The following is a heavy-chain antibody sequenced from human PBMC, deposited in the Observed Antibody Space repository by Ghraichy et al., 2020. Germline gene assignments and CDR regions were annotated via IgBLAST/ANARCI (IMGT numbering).Heavy chain of an antibody. CDR1: GGSFSGYY. Sequence: SETLSLTCAVYGGSFSGYYWSWIRQPPGKGLEWIGEINHSGSTNYNPSLKSRVTISVDTSKNQFSLKLSSVTAADTAVYYCARDGGYQPGYSSYWGQGTLVTVSS. CDR3: ARDGGYQPGYSSY. V-gene: IGHV4-34*01. CDR2: INHSGST. D-gene: IGHD6-19*01. J-gene: IGHJ4*02.